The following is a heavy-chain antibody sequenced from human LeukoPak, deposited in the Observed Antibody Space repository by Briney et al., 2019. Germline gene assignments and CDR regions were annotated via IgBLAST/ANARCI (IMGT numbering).Heavy chain of an antibody. CDR1: GFTFSSYS. CDR3: ARDLKQLGNNY. CDR2: ISSSSYI. V-gene: IGHV3-21*01. D-gene: IGHD6-13*01. Sequence: GGSLRLSCVASGFTFSSYSMNWVRQAPGKGLEWVSSISSSSYIYYADSVKGRFTISRDNAKNSLYLQMNSLRAEDTAVYYCARDLKQLGNNYWGQGTLVTVSS. J-gene: IGHJ4*02.